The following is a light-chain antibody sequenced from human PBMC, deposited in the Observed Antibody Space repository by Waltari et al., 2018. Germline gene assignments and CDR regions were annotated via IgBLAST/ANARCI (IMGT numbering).Light chain of an antibody. Sequence: DIQMNQSTSSLSASVGDRVTITCQASQDISNYLNWYQQKPGKAPKLLIYDASNLETGVPSRFSGSGSGTDFTFTISSLQPEDIATYYCQQYDNLPYTFGQGTKLEIK. CDR1: QDISNY. J-gene: IGKJ2*01. CDR2: DAS. V-gene: IGKV1-33*01. CDR3: QQYDNLPYT.